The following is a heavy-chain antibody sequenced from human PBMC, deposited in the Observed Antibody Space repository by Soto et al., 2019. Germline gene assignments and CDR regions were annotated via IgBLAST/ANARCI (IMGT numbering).Heavy chain of an antibody. Sequence: SVKVSCKASGGTFSSYAISWVRQAPGQGLEWMGGIIPIFGTANYAQKFQGRVTITADESTSTAYMELSSLRSEDTAVYYCAGGITIFGVVIIPDCGMDVWGQGTTVTVSS. J-gene: IGHJ6*02. CDR2: IIPIFGTA. CDR1: GGTFSSYA. V-gene: IGHV1-69*13. D-gene: IGHD3-3*01. CDR3: AGGITIFGVVIIPDCGMDV.